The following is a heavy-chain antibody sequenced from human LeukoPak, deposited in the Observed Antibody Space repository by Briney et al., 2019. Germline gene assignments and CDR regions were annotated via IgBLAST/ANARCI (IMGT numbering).Heavy chain of an antibody. CDR3: AREGGSGWYSGWFDP. J-gene: IGHJ5*02. D-gene: IGHD6-19*01. Sequence: GGSLRLSCAASGFTFSDYWMSWVRQAPGKGLEWVANINLHGSEKRYGDSVKGRFTISRDNAKNSLYLQMNSLRPEDTAIYYCAREGGSGWYSGWFDPWGQGTLVTVSS. CDR2: INLHGSEK. V-gene: IGHV3-7*01. CDR1: GFTFSDYW.